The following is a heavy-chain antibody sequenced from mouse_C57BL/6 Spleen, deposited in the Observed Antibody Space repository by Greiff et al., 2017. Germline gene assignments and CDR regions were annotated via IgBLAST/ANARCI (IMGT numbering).Heavy chain of an antibody. CDR2: ISDGGSYT. V-gene: IGHV5-4*03. Sequence: EVMLVESGGGLVKPGGSLKLSCAASGFTFSSYAMSWVRQTPEKRLEWVATISDGGSYTYYPDNVKGRFTISRDNAKNNLYLQLSHLKSEDTAMYYCARADGYYLGWYFDVWGTGTTVTVSS. CDR3: ARADGYYLGWYFDV. D-gene: IGHD2-3*01. J-gene: IGHJ1*03. CDR1: GFTFSSYA.